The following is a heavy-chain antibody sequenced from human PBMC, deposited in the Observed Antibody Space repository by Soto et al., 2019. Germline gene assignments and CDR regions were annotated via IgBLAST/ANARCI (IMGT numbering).Heavy chain of an antibody. Sequence: SETLSLTCTVSGGSISSGDYYWSWIRQPPGKGLEWIGYIYYSGSTYYNPSLKSRVTISVDTSKNQFSLKLSSVTAADTAVYYCARDHSSSYLYYYYGMDVWGQGTTVTVS. CDR2: IYYSGST. J-gene: IGHJ6*02. CDR3: ARDHSSSYLYYYYGMDV. CDR1: GGSISSGDYY. V-gene: IGHV4-30-4*01. D-gene: IGHD6-13*01.